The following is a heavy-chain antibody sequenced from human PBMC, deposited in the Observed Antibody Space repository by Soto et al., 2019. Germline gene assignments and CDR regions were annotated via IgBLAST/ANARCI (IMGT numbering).Heavy chain of an antibody. CDR1: GYSFTSYW. V-gene: IGHV5-51*01. CDR2: IYPGDSDT. CDR3: ARHYSQRQPYYYDSSGYSLTNWFDP. Sequence: GESLKISCKGSGYSFTSYWIVWVRQMPGKGLEWMGIIYPGDSDTRYSPSFQGQVTISADKSISTAYLQWSSLKASDTAMYYCARHYSQRQPYYYDSSGYSLTNWFDPWGQGTLVNVS. J-gene: IGHJ5*02. D-gene: IGHD3-22*01.